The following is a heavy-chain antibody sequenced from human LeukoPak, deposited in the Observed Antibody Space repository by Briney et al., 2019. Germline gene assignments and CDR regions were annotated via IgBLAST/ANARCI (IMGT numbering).Heavy chain of an antibody. CDR3: AREDGYNFVDY. CDR2: MNPNSGNT. Sequence: ASVKVSCKASGYTFTSYDINWERQATGQGLEWMGWMNPNSGNTGYAQKFQGRVTMTRNTSISTAYMELSGLRSEDTAVYYCAREDGYNFVDYWGQGTLVAVSS. D-gene: IGHD5-24*01. J-gene: IGHJ4*02. V-gene: IGHV1-8*01. CDR1: GYTFTSYD.